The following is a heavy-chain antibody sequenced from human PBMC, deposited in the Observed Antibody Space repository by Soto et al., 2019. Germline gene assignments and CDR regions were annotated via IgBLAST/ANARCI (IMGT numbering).Heavy chain of an antibody. CDR3: ARDRKAAAATFDY. CDR1: GFTFSDYY. V-gene: IGHV3-11*06. Sequence: QVQLVESGGGLVKPGGSLRLSCAASGFTFSDYYMSWIRQAPGKGLEWVSYISSSSSYTNYADSVKGQFTISRDNAKNSLYLQMNSLRAEDTAVYYCARDRKAAAATFDYWGQGTLVTVSS. CDR2: ISSSSSYT. D-gene: IGHD6-13*01. J-gene: IGHJ4*02.